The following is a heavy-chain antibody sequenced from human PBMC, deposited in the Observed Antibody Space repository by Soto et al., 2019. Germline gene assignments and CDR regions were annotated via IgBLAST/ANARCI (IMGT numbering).Heavy chain of an antibody. CDR1: GGSISSGGYY. Sequence: QVQLQESGPGLVKPSQTLSLTCTVSGGSISSGGYYWTWIRQHPEKGLEWIGYIYYSGSTHYNPSLKSRATISAVTSKNQFFLDLYFVIRADTAVYYCARDVGIWFGELPTSANYYYGLDVWGQGTTVTVSS. CDR2: IYYSGST. CDR3: ARDVGIWFGELPTSANYYYGLDV. D-gene: IGHD3-10*01. J-gene: IGHJ6*02. V-gene: IGHV4-31*03.